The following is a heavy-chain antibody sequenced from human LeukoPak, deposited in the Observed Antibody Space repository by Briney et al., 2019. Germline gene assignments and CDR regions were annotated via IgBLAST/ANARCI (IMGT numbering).Heavy chain of an antibody. J-gene: IGHJ4*02. V-gene: IGHV3-21*01. CDR3: ARDQARRGSYPYYFDY. D-gene: IGHD1-26*01. CDR1: GFTFSSYS. CDR2: ISSSSSYI. Sequence: GGSLRLSCAASGFTFSSYSMNWVRQAPGKGLEWVSSISSSSSYIYYADSVKGRFTISRDNAKNSLYLQMNSLRAEDTAVYYCARDQARRGSYPYYFDYWGQGTLVTVSS.